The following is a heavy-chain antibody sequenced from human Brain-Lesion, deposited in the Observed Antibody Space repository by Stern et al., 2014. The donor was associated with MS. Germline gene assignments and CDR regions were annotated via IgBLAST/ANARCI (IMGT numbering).Heavy chain of an antibody. CDR1: GGSVSSGNYY. CDR3: ARGYYDVLTGNGGHVFDI. J-gene: IGHJ3*02. V-gene: IGHV4-61*02. D-gene: IGHD3-9*01. Sequence: QMQLVQSGPGLVKPSQTLSLTCTVSGGSVSSGNYYWSWIRQPAGEGLEWIGRFFSCGHPKYTPSPKSQVPIPAETSPNKFSLRLSCVSAADTAVYYCARGYYDVLTGNGGHVFDIWGQGTMVTVSS. CDR2: FFSCGHP.